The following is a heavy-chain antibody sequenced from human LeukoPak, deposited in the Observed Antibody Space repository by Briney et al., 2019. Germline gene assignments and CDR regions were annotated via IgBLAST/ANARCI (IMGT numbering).Heavy chain of an antibody. Sequence: GASVKDSFKASGGTFSSYAISWVRQAPGQGLEWMGGVIPIFGTANYAQKFQGRVTITADKSTSTAYMELSSLRSEDTAVYYCARVGSMYSSGWYDYWGQGTLVTVSS. CDR2: VIPIFGTA. J-gene: IGHJ4*02. V-gene: IGHV1-69*06. D-gene: IGHD6-19*01. CDR3: ARVGSMYSSGWYDY. CDR1: GGTFSSYA.